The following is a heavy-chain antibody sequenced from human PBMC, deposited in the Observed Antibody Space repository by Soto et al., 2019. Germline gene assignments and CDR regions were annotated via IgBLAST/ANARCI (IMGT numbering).Heavy chain of an antibody. D-gene: IGHD5-12*01. CDR1: GFDFKSDT. J-gene: IGHJ5*01. V-gene: IGHV3-21*01. CDR2: ISESSGFK. Sequence: GGSLRLSCVASGFDFKSDTMNWIRQAPGKGLQWVSSISESSGFKHFEDSVKGRFNIYIDNANSSLFLQMDRLRVEDASIYFCARGKGWLQFDSRGRGTQVTVSS. CDR3: ARGKGWLQFDS.